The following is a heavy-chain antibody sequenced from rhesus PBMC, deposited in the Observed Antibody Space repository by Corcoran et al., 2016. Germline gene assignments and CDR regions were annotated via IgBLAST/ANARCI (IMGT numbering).Heavy chain of an antibody. J-gene: IGHJ5-1*01. V-gene: IGHV4-65*01. CDR3: AKGYNYGYRFDV. CDR1: GVSIWTSNW. Sequence: QVQLQESGPGLMNPSETLSLTCAVSGVSIWTSNWWSWIRPSPAKGLEWIGYISGSSGSPYYNPSLKSRVTISTDTSENRFSLNLNSVTAADTAVYYCAKGYNYGYRFDVWGPGVLVTVSS. D-gene: IGHD5-36*01. CDR2: ISGSSGSP.